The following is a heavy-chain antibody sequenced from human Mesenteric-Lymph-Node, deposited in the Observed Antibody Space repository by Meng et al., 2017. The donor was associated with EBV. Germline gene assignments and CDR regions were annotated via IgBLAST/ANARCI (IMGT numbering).Heavy chain of an antibody. Sequence: VQLQQAGAGLLKPSETLSLTCDVYGDFFSAYYGRWIRQPPGRGLEWIGDVIHSGNTSYSPSLKSRVTISVDTSKRQFSLKLRSMTAADTAVYYCATGWGKANYWGQGTLVTVSS. CDR3: ATGWGKANY. CDR1: GDFFSAYY. J-gene: IGHJ4*02. V-gene: IGHV4-34*12. CDR2: VIHSGNT. D-gene: IGHD3-16*01.